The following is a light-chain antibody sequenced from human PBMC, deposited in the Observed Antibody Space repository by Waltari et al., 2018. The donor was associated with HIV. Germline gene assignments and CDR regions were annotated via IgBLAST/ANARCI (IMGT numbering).Light chain of an antibody. Sequence: QSVLTQPPSVSGAPGQRVTIPCTGSGSNTETGYDVHWSQQLPGKAPKLLISGNNNRPSGVPDRFSGSKSGTSTSLAITGLQAEDEADYYCQSYDSSLSDLLFGGGTKLTVL. V-gene: IGLV1-40*01. CDR2: GNN. CDR3: QSYDSSLSDLL. CDR1: GSNTETGYD. J-gene: IGLJ3*02.